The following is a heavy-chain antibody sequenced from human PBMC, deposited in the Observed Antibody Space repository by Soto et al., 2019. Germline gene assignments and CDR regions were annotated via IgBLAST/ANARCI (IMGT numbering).Heavy chain of an antibody. V-gene: IGHV4-28*01. CDR1: GYSISSSNW. J-gene: IGHJ4*02. CDR2: IYYSGTT. D-gene: IGHD1-26*01. CDR3: ARREIQGPIDY. Sequence: QVQLQESGPGLVKPSDTLSLTCAVSGYSISSSNWWGWIRQPPGKGLEWIGYIYYSGTTYYNPSRKSRVTMSVDTSKNQFSLRLTSVTAVDTAVYYCARREIQGPIDYWGQGTLVTVSS.